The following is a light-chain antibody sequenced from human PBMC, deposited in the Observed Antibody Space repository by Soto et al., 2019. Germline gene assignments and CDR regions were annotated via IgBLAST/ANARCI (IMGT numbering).Light chain of an antibody. Sequence: QPVLTQSPSASASLGASVKLTCTLSSGHSSYAIAWHQQQPEKGPRYLMKLNSDGSHSKGDGIPDRFSGPSSGAERYLTISSLQSEDEADYYCQTWGTGPWVFGGGTKVTVL. CDR1: SGHSSYA. CDR2: LNSDGSH. J-gene: IGLJ3*02. CDR3: QTWGTGPWV. V-gene: IGLV4-69*01.